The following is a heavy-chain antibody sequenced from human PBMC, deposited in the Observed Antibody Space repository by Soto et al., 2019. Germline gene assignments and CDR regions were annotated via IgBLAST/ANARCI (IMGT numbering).Heavy chain of an antibody. V-gene: IGHV4-59*08. CDR1: GGSISSYY. J-gene: IGHJ6*02. Sequence: SETLSLTCTVSGGSISSYYWSWIRQPPGKGLEWIGYIYYSGSTNYNPSLKSRVTISVNTSKNQFSLKLSSVTAADTAVYYCARPYFDWLPIPYYYYGMDVWGQGTTVTVSS. CDR2: IYYSGST. CDR3: ARPYFDWLPIPYYYYGMDV. D-gene: IGHD3-9*01.